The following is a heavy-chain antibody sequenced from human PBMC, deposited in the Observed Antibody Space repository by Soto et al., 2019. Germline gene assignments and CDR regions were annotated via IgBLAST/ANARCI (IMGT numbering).Heavy chain of an antibody. Sequence: QVQLVQSGAEVKKPGSSVKVSCKASGGTFSSYAISWVRQAPGQGLEWMGGIIPIFGTANYAPKFQGRVTITADQSTSTAYMELSSLRSEDTTVYYCARVPRYCISTSCYYYYGMDVWGQGTTVTVSS. CDR2: IIPIFGTA. CDR3: ARVPRYCISTSCYYYYGMDV. D-gene: IGHD2-2*01. V-gene: IGHV1-69*12. J-gene: IGHJ6*02. CDR1: GGTFSSYA.